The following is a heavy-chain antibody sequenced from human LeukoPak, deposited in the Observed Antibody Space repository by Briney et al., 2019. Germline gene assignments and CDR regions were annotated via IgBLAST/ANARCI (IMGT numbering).Heavy chain of an antibody. V-gene: IGHV3-23*01. J-gene: IGHJ4*02. CDR1: GFTFSSYA. D-gene: IGHD1-20*01. CDR3: AKDSGPHSNTITGYGY. Sequence: GGSLRLSCAASGFTFSSYAMSWVRQAPGKGLEWVSAISGSGGSTYYADSVKGRFTISRDNSKNTLYLQMNSLRAEDTAVYYCAKDSGPHSNTITGYGYWGQGTLVAVSS. CDR2: ISGSGGST.